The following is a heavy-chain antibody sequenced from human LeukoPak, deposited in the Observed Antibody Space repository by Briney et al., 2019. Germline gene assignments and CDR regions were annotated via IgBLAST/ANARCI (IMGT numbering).Heavy chain of an antibody. D-gene: IGHD2-8*01. CDR3: WRPHCSNSVCSSSRVDF. J-gene: IGHJ4*02. CDR2: IYYSGST. CDR1: GGSIKSSTYY. Sequence: SETLSLTCTVSGGSIKSSTYYWGWIRQPPGKGLEWIGGIYYSGSTYYNPSLKSRVTISVDTSKNQFSLKLSSVTAADTAVYYCWRPHCSNSVCSSSRVDFWGQGTLVTVSS. V-gene: IGHV4-39*01.